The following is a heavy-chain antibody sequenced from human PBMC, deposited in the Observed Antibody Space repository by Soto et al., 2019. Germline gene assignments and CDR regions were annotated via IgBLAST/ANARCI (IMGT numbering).Heavy chain of an antibody. Sequence: VGSLRLSCAASGFTFSSYAMHWVRQAPGKGLEWVAVISYDGSNKYYADSVKGRFTISRDNSKNTLYLQMNSLRAEDTAVYYCARGLARPTAYYYYGMDVWGQGTTVTVSS. D-gene: IGHD5-18*01. CDR2: ISYDGSNK. CDR3: ARGLARPTAYYYYGMDV. V-gene: IGHV3-30-3*01. J-gene: IGHJ6*02. CDR1: GFTFSSYA.